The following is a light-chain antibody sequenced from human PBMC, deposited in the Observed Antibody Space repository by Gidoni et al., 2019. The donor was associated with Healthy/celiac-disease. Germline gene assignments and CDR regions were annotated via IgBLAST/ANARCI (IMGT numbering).Light chain of an antibody. Sequence: DIQMTQSPSTLSASVGDRVTITCRARQSISSWLAWYQQKPGKAPKLLIYKASSLESGVQSRFSGSGSGTEFTLTISSLQPDDFATYYCQQYNSYLCSFGQGTKLEIK. CDR1: QSISSW. CDR2: KAS. J-gene: IGKJ2*04. V-gene: IGKV1-5*03. CDR3: QQYNSYLCS.